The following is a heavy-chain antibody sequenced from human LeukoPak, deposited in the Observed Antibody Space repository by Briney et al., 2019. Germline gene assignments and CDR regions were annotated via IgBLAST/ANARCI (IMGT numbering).Heavy chain of an antibody. J-gene: IGHJ4*02. CDR3: TKRRGDSNVSDY. V-gene: IGHV3-23*01. CDR1: GFTLSSYA. Sequence: PGGSLRLSCAASGFTLSSYAMNWVRQAPGKGLEWVSSISGSGGSSHYVDSVKGRFTISRDNSKNTVYLQMNSLRAEDTAVYYCTKRRGDSNVSDYWGQGTLVTVSS. D-gene: IGHD4-11*01. CDR2: ISGSGGSS.